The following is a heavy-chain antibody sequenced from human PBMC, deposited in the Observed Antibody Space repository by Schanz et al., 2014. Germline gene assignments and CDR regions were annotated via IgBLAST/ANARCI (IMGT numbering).Heavy chain of an antibody. CDR2: IGHSGNT. CDR3: ARGRQQLGSFDY. Sequence: QVQLQQWGAGLLKPSETLSLTCAVYGGSLSGYFWSWIRQPPGKGLEWIGDIGHSGNTKDNPSLKRRVTMSVETSKNQYSLNLSSVTAADTAVYYCARGRQQLGSFDYWGPGTLVSVSS. D-gene: IGHD6-13*01. J-gene: IGHJ4*02. V-gene: IGHV4-34*01. CDR1: GGSLSGYF.